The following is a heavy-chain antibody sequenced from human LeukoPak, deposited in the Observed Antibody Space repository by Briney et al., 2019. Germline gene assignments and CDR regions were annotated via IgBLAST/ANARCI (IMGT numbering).Heavy chain of an antibody. CDR2: IRSTPDGGAT. CDR1: GLAFSSFA. Sequence: GGSLRLSCAASGLAFSSFAMSWVRQAPGKGLEWVGRIRSTPDGGATDYAAPVKGRFTISRDDSKNTLYLQMSSLRTEDTAVYYCATDLHFGYCTATSCANYWGQGTLVTVSS. V-gene: IGHV3-15*01. J-gene: IGHJ4*02. CDR3: ATDLHFGYCTATSCANY. D-gene: IGHD2-2*03.